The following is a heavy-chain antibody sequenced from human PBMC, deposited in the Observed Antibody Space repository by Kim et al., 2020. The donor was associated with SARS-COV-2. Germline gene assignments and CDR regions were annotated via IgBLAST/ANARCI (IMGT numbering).Heavy chain of an antibody. J-gene: IGHJ4*02. V-gene: IGHV3-74*01. CDR2: RTT. CDR3: SKDTFGPEDS. Sequence: RTTNHADSVKGRVSISRDSAKNTLLLQMNGLRAEDTAMYYCSKDTFGPEDSWGQGTLVTVSS. D-gene: IGHD3-3*01.